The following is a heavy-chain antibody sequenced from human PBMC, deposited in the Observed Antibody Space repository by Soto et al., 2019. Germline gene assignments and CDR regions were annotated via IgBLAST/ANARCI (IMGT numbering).Heavy chain of an antibody. J-gene: IGHJ4*02. CDR3: AKDLGSSIAGYGVEPCHFDY. CDR1: GFSFGSHG. CDR2: IWYDGSHQ. V-gene: IGHV3-33*03. D-gene: IGHD2-8*01. Sequence: QVQLVESGGGVVQPGRSLRLSCAASGFSFGSHGMHWVRQAPGKGLEWVAIIWYDGSHQYYADSVKGRFTISRDNSKNTLSLQLDSLSDEDTAVYYCAKDLGSSIAGYGVEPCHFDYWGQVTLVTVSS.